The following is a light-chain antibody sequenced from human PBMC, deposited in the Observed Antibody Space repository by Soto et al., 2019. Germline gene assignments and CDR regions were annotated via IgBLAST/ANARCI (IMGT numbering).Light chain of an antibody. Sequence: QSVLTQPASVSGSPGQSITISCTGTSSDVGSYNLVSWYQQHPGKAPKVMIYEGSKRPSGVSNRFSGSKSGNTASLTISGLQAEDEADYYCCSYAGSSTWVFGGGTKVTVL. J-gene: IGLJ3*02. CDR2: EGS. V-gene: IGLV2-23*01. CDR1: SSDVGSYNL. CDR3: CSYAGSSTWV.